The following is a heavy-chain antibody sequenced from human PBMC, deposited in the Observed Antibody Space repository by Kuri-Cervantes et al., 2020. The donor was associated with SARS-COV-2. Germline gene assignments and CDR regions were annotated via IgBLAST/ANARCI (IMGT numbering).Heavy chain of an antibody. Sequence: GSLRLSCTVSGGSISSFYWSWIRQSPGKGLEWIAYFYYGDVTNYNPSLKSRVTVSADTSKNQLSLKLSSVTAADTAVYYCARDNILYSGSGFDLWGQGNLVTVSS. CDR1: GGSISSFY. J-gene: IGHJ4*02. D-gene: IGHD1-26*01. V-gene: IGHV4-59*01. CDR3: ARDNILYSGSGFDL. CDR2: FYYGDVT.